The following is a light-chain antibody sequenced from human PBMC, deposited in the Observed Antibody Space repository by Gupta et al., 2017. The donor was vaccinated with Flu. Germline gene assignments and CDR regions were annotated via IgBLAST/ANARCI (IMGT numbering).Light chain of an antibody. J-gene: IGLJ1*01. CDR3: SSYTSTNTFYV. Sequence: QSALTQPASVSGSPGQSITISCTGTSSDVGRSDSVSWYQQHPGKAPKLIIYDVSNRPSGVSSRFSGSKSGNTASLTISGLEAEDETDYYGSSYTSTNTFYVFGPGTKVTVL. V-gene: IGLV2-14*01. CDR1: SSDVGRSDS. CDR2: DVS.